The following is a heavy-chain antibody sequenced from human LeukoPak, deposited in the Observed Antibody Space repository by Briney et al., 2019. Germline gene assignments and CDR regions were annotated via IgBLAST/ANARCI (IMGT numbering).Heavy chain of an antibody. J-gene: IGHJ5*02. CDR2: IKQDGSET. CDR1: GFTFRSYW. D-gene: IGHD3-10*01. CDR3: ARGGQAGTGDL. Sequence: GGSLRLSCAASGFTFRSYWMTWVRQSPGKGLEWVANIKQDGSETYHVDSVKGRFTISRDNAKDSLYLEMNSLRAEDTAVYYCARGGQAGTGDLWGQGTLATVSS. V-gene: IGHV3-7*01.